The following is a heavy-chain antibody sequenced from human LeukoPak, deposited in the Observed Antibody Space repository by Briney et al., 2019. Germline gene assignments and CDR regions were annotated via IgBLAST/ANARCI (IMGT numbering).Heavy chain of an antibody. CDR3: ARVAGATFPNYFDY. D-gene: IGHD1-26*01. CDR1: GGSISSYY. CDR2: IYYSGST. J-gene: IGHJ4*02. V-gene: IGHV4-59*08. Sequence: SETLSLTCTVSGGSISSYYWSWIRQPPGKGLEWIGYIYYSGSTNYNPSLKSRVTISVDTSKNQFSLKLSSVTAADTAVYYCARVAGATFPNYFDYWGQGTLVTVSS.